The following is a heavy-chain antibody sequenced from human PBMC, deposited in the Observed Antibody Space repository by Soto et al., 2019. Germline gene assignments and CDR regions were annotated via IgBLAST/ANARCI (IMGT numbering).Heavy chain of an antibody. D-gene: IGHD2-15*01. V-gene: IGHV1-69*01. Sequence: QVQLVQSGAEVKKPGSSVKVSCRASGGTFSSYAISWVRQAPGQGLEWMGGIIPIFGTANYAQKFQGRVTITAEESTSTAYMELSSLRSADTALYLSARCSGGSCYSLRFDPWGQGTLVTVSS. CDR1: GGTFSSYA. CDR2: IIPIFGTA. J-gene: IGHJ5*02. CDR3: ARCSGGSCYSLRFDP.